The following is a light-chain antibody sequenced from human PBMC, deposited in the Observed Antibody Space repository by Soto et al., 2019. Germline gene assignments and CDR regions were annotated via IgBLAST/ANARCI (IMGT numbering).Light chain of an antibody. CDR2: EVS. Sequence: QSALSQPASVSGSPGQSITISCTGTNSDVGGYNYVSWNQQHPGKAPKLIIYEVSNRPSGVSDRFSGSKSGNTASLTISGLQAEDEAAYYCSSYTRSGPVFGGGTKLTVL. CDR1: NSDVGGYNY. V-gene: IGLV2-14*01. CDR3: SSYTRSGPV. J-gene: IGLJ2*01.